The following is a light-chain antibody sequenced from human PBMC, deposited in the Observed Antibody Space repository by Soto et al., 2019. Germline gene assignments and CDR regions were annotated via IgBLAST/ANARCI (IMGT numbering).Light chain of an antibody. V-gene: IGLV2-14*03. CDR2: DVS. J-gene: IGLJ2*01. Sequence: QSALTQPASVSGSPGQSVTISCTGSRSDIGDYDYVSWYQHHPGKAPKLLIFDVSNRPSGVSPRFSGSKSGNSASLTISGLQPEDEADYHCASYPLTYIDVIFGGGTKVTVL. CDR1: RSDIGDYDY. CDR3: ASYPLTYIDVI.